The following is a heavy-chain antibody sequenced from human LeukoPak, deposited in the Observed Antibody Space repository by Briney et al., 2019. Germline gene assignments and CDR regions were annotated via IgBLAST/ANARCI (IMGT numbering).Heavy chain of an antibody. Sequence: GASVKVSCKASGYTFTTYDINWVRQATGQGLEWMGWMNPNSGYTGYAQKFQGRVTITRDTSISTAYMELSSLRSEVTAVYYCARVAGSIDYWGQGTLVTVSS. D-gene: IGHD6-19*01. CDR2: MNPNSGYT. V-gene: IGHV1-8*03. J-gene: IGHJ4*02. CDR3: ARVAGSIDY. CDR1: GYTFTTYD.